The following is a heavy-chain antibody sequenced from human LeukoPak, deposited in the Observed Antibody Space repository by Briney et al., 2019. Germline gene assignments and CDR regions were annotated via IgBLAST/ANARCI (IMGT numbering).Heavy chain of an antibody. CDR2: IYTSGST. CDR1: GGSISSGSYY. V-gene: IGHV4-61*02. CDR3: ARLGSAAGGSRYFDY. D-gene: IGHD6-13*01. J-gene: IGHJ4*02. Sequence: SETLSLTCTVSGGSISSGSYYWIWIRQPAGKGLEWIGRIYTSGSTNYNPSLKSRVTISVDTSKNQFSLKLSSVTAADTAVYYCARLGSAAGGSRYFDYWGQGTLVTVSS.